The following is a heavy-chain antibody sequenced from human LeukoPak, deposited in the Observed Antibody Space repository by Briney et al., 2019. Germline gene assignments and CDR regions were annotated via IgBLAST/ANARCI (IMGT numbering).Heavy chain of an antibody. CDR1: GGSFSGYY. CDR2: INHSGST. Sequence: SETLSLTCAVYGGSFSGYYWSWIRQPPGKGLEWIGEINHSGSTNYNPSLKSRVTISVDTSKNQFSLKLSSVTAADTAVYYCAREGDRYNWIPPRNYWGQGTLVTVSS. V-gene: IGHV4-34*01. D-gene: IGHD1-20*01. CDR3: AREGDRYNWIPPRNY. J-gene: IGHJ4*02.